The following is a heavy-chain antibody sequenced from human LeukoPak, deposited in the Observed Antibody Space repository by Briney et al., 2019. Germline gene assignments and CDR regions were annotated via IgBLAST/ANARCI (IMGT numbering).Heavy chain of an antibody. J-gene: IGHJ4*02. CDR1: GFTFTSYT. V-gene: IGHV3-48*03. CDR2: ISSSGSTI. CDR3: ARNSGSYYPY. Sequence: PGGSLRLSCAASGFTFTSYTMNWVRQAPGKGLEWVSYISSSGSTIYYADSVKGRFTISRDNAKNSLYLQMNSLRAEDTAVYYCARNSGSYYPYWGQGTLVTVSS. D-gene: IGHD1-26*01.